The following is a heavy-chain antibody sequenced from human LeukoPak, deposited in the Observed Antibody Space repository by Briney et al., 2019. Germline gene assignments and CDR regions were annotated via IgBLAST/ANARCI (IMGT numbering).Heavy chain of an antibody. V-gene: IGHV3-9*01. CDR2: ISWNSGSI. CDR3: AKARAGGPYSSSWYVLDY. J-gene: IGHJ4*02. D-gene: IGHD6-13*01. CDR1: GFTFDDYA. Sequence: GGSLRLSCAASGFTFDDYAMHWVRQAPGKGLEWVSGISWNSGSIGYADSVKGRFTIFRDNAKNSLYLQMNSLRAEDTALYYCAKARAGGPYSSSWYVLDYRGQGTLVTVSS.